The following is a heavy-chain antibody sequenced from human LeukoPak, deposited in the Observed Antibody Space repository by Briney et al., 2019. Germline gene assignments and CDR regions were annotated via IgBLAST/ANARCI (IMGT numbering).Heavy chain of an antibody. Sequence: GGSLRLTCAASGFTLSSYWMHWVRQAPGKGLVWVSRIKSDGSSIMYADSVKGRFTISRDNSKNTLYLQMNSLRAEDTAVYYCARTARSGYFYFDYWGQGTLVTVSS. J-gene: IGHJ4*02. CDR3: ARTARSGYFYFDY. CDR1: GFTLSSYW. V-gene: IGHV3-74*03. D-gene: IGHD3-22*01. CDR2: IKSDGSSI.